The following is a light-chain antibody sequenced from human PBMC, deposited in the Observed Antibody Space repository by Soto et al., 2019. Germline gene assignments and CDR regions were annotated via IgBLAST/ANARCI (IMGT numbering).Light chain of an antibody. J-gene: IGKJ1*01. CDR3: QDYNGAPWT. Sequence: DIQMTQSPSSLSASVGARVTITCRASQGIITYLVWYQQKPGTVSKLLIFAASTLQSGVPSRFSGSGSGTDFTLTISSLQPEDVATYYCQDYNGAPWTFGQGTKVEIK. CDR2: AAS. V-gene: IGKV1-27*01. CDR1: QGIITY.